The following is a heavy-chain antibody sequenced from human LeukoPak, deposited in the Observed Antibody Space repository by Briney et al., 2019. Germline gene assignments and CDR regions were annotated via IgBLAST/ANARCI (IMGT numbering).Heavy chain of an antibody. Sequence: SETLSLTCAVYGGSFSNYYWSWIRQTPGKGMEWIGEINDSGRINYNPSLMSRLTVSVDTSKNQFSLRLTSVTATDTAVYYCARRWNYGRNYYIDVWGKGATVSVSS. CDR3: ARRWNYGRNYYIDV. D-gene: IGHD1-7*01. J-gene: IGHJ6*03. CDR2: INDSGRI. CDR1: GGSFSNYY. V-gene: IGHV4-34*01.